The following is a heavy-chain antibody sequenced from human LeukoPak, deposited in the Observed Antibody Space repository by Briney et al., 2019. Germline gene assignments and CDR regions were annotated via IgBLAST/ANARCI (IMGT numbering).Heavy chain of an antibody. D-gene: IGHD6-19*01. CDR3: AKDATKLSSGWHDY. J-gene: IGHJ4*02. Sequence: PGGSLRLSCAASGFTFSSYGVHWVRQAPGKGLEWVAVISYDGSNRYYADSVKGRFTISRDNSKNTLYLQMNSLRAEDTAVYYCAKDATKLSSGWHDYWGQGTLVTVSS. CDR1: GFTFSSYG. CDR2: ISYDGSNR. V-gene: IGHV3-30*18.